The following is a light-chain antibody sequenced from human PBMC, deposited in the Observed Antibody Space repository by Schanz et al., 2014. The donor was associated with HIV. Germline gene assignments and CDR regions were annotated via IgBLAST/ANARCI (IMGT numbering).Light chain of an antibody. J-gene: IGKJ4*02. CDR2: ANS. CDR3: HHYGDSRGA. CDR1: QSVGGNQ. Sequence: EIVLTQTPVTLSLSPGERATLSCRASQSVGGNQIAWYQHRRGQAPRLLFYANSFRATGVPDRFSVTGSGTDFTLTISRREPDDFAVYYCHHYGDSRGAFGGGTEV. V-gene: IGKV3-20*01.